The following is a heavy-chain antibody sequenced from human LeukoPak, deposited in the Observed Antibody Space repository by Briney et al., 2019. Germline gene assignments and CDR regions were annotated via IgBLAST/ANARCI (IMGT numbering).Heavy chain of an antibody. Sequence: PSETLSLTCTVSGGPISSYYWSWLRQPPGKGLEGIGYIYYSGSTNYNPSLQSRVTISVDTSKNQFSLKLSSVTAADTAVYYCARHRGRGYSYAPSFDYWGQGTLVTVSS. V-gene: IGHV4-59*08. CDR2: IYYSGST. CDR3: ARHRGRGYSYAPSFDY. CDR1: GGPISSYY. D-gene: IGHD5-18*01. J-gene: IGHJ4*02.